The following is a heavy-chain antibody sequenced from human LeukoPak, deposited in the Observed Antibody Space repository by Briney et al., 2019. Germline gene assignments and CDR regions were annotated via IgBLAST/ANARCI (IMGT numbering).Heavy chain of an antibody. CDR1: GGSISNYY. CDR3: ARRHFDWFLDY. Sequence: SETLSLTCTVSGGSISNYYWSWIRQPPGKGLECIGYIYYSGGTNYNPSLKSRVTISVDTSKNQFSLKLSSVTAADTAVYYCARRHFDWFLDYWGQGTLVTVSS. CDR2: IYYSGGT. J-gene: IGHJ4*02. D-gene: IGHD3-9*01. V-gene: IGHV4-59*12.